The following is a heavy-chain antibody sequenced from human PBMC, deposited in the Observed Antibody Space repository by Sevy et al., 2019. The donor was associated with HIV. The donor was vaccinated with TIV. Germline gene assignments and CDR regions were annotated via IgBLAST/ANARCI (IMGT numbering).Heavy chain of an antibody. CDR2: IYLAGST. D-gene: IGHD4-17*01. J-gene: IGHJ3*02. Sequence: GGSLRLSCAASGFSVSDNYMSWVRQAPGKGLEWVSLIYLAGSTDYGDSVKGRFTISRDDSKNTLYLQMNSLRAEDTAVYYCARMPTGSLRAFDIWGQGTLVTVSS. CDR3: ARMPTGSLRAFDI. CDR1: GFSVSDNY. V-gene: IGHV3-53*01.